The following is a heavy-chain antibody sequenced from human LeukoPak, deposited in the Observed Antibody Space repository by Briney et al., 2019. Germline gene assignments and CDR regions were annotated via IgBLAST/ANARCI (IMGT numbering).Heavy chain of an antibody. V-gene: IGHV4-34*01. Sequence: SETLSLTCAVYGGSFSGYYWSWIRQPPGKGLEWIGEINHSGSTNYNPSLKSRVTISVDTSKNQFSLKLSSVTAADTAVYYCARGRRVGMVRGPTLADYFDYWGQGTLVTVSS. D-gene: IGHD3-10*01. CDR1: GGSFSGYY. J-gene: IGHJ4*02. CDR2: INHSGST. CDR3: ARGRRVGMVRGPTLADYFDY.